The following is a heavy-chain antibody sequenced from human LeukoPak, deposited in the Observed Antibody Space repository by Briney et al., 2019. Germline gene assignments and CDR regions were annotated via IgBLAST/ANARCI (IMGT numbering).Heavy chain of an antibody. CDR2: IKQDGSEK. J-gene: IGHJ4*02. CDR1: GFTFSSYW. Sequence: GGSLRLSCAASGFTFSSYWMSWVRQAPGKGLEWVANIKQDGSEKYYVDSVKGRFIISRDNAKNSLYLQMNSLRAEDTAVYYCARYSYYDFWSSHPYFDYWGQGTLVTVSS. D-gene: IGHD3-3*01. CDR3: ARYSYYDFWSSHPYFDY. V-gene: IGHV3-7*01.